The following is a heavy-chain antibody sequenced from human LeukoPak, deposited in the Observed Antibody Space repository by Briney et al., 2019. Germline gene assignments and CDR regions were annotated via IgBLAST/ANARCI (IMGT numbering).Heavy chain of an antibody. CDR1: GFTFSSYG. J-gene: IGHJ3*02. CDR2: IRYDGSNK. CDR3: ARDAITMVRGVISGGAFDI. D-gene: IGHD3-10*01. V-gene: IGHV3-30*02. Sequence: GGSLRLSCAASGFTFSSYGMHWVRQAPGKGLEWVAFIRYDGSNKYYADSVKGRFTISRDNAKNSLYLQMNSLRAEDTAVYYCARDAITMVRGVISGGAFDIWGQGTMVTVSS.